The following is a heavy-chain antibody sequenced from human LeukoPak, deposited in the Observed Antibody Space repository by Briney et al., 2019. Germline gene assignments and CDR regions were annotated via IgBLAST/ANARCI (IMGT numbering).Heavy chain of an antibody. V-gene: IGHV3-30*02. J-gene: IGHJ4*02. CDR1: GFSFSSYG. D-gene: IGHD3-22*01. Sequence: GGSLRLSCAASGFSFSSYGMYWVRQAPGKGLEWVAFIRYDGSKKYYADSVKGRFTISRDNSKNTLNLQMNSLRAEDTAVYYCARDPDYYDSSGYYRDYWGQGTLVTVSS. CDR2: IRYDGSKK. CDR3: ARDPDYYDSSGYYRDY.